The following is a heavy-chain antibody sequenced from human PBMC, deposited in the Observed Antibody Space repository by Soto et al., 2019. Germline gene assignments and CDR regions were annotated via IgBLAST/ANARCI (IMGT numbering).Heavy chain of an antibody. CDR3: ARSPRSSPYFDY. D-gene: IGHD6-13*01. V-gene: IGHV5-51*01. J-gene: IGHJ4*02. CDR2: IYPGDHET. CDR1: GYTFSNFW. Sequence: GESLKISCQCSGYTFSNFWIGWVRRLPGKGLEWMGIIYPGDHETRYSPSFRGKVTISADKSINTAYLQWNSLEASDTALYFCARSPRSSPYFDYWGQGALVTVSS.